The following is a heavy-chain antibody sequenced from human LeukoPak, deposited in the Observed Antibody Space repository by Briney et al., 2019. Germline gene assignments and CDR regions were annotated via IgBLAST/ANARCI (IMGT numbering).Heavy chain of an antibody. D-gene: IGHD6-13*01. CDR1: GGSISSGGYY. CDR2: IYYSGST. V-gene: IGHV4-31*03. Sequence: PSQTLSLTCTVSGGSISSGGYYWSWIRQHPGKGLEWIGYIYYSGSTYYNPSPKSRVTISVDTSKNQFSLKLSSVTAADTAVYYCARVRAAGGGGGVDVWGQGTTVTVSS. CDR3: ARVRAAGGGGGVDV. J-gene: IGHJ6*02.